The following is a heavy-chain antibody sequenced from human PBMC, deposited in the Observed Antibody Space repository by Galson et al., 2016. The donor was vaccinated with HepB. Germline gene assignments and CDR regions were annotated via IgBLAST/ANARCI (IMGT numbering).Heavy chain of an antibody. Sequence: SLRLSCAASGFTVSSNYMGWVRQAPGKGLEWVSLFYNPDGGGTGGTYYADSVEGRFTIARDTSKNTLWLQMNSLRADDTAMYYCASGYYRSGWPKGDCWGQGTLVTVSS. D-gene: IGHD6-19*01. CDR2: FYNPDGGGTGGT. J-gene: IGHJ4*02. V-gene: IGHV3-53*01. CDR1: GFTVSSNY. CDR3: ASGYYRSGWPKGDC.